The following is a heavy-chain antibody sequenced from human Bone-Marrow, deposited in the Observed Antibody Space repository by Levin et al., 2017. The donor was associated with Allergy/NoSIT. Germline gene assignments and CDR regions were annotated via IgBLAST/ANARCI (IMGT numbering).Heavy chain of an antibody. CDR3: SRQVDTRGYEPFDSNYGVDV. J-gene: IGHJ6*02. Sequence: AGGSLRLSCAASGFPFSGSAMHWVRQAPGKGLEWVGRIRSPANDYAAAYATSLQGRFIISRDDSTNTAFLQMNGLKTEDTAVYYCSRQVDTRGYEPFDSNYGVDVWGQGTTVTVS. D-gene: IGHD3-22*01. CDR1: GFPFSGSA. V-gene: IGHV3-73*01. CDR2: IRSPANDYAA.